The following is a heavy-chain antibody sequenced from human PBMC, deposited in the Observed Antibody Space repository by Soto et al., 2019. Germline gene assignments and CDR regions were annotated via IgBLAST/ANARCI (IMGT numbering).Heavy chain of an antibody. CDR2: TYYRSKWYN. CDR1: GDSVSSNSAA. Sequence: PSQTLSLTCAISGDSVSSNSAAWNVIRQSPSRGLEWLGRTYYRSKWYNDYAVSVKSRITINPDTSKNQFSLQLNSVTPEDTAVYYCARGYCSGGSCSSHYGMDVWGQGTTVTVSS. J-gene: IGHJ6*02. V-gene: IGHV6-1*01. CDR3: ARGYCSGGSCSSHYGMDV. D-gene: IGHD2-15*01.